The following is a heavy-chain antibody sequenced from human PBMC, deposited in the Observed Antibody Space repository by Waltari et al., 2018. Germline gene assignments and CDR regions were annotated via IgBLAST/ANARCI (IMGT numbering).Heavy chain of an antibody. CDR1: GLSFSTYG. V-gene: IGHV3-23*04. D-gene: IGHD3-16*01. J-gene: IGHJ4*02. CDR3: AKGQGGRRWYFDY. Sequence: VQLVESGGGVVQPGRSLRLSCAASGLSFSTYGMTWVRQAPGKGLEWVSSISPNSISTYYADSVKGRFTISRDNSKSTVILQLSSLRVEDTAIYYCAKGQGGRRWYFDYWGQGSQVTVSS. CDR2: ISPNSIST.